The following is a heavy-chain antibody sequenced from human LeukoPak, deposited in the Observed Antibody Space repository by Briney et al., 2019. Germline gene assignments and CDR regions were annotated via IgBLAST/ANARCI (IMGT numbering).Heavy chain of an antibody. CDR3: ARDLLSIVATGIGFDT. D-gene: IGHD5-12*01. CDR2: IKQDATEK. V-gene: IGHV3-7*01. Sequence: GGSLRLSCAASGFTFSRYWMSWVRQAPGKGLECVAIIKQDATEKYYVDSVKGRFTISRDNAKNSLYLQMNSLRAEDSAVYYCARDLLSIVATGIGFDTWGQGTLVTVSS. J-gene: IGHJ5*02. CDR1: GFTFSRYW.